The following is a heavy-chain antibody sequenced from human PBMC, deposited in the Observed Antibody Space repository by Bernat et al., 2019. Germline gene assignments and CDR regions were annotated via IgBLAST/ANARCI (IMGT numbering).Heavy chain of an antibody. V-gene: IGHV3-21*01. CDR2: ISSSSSYI. D-gene: IGHD1/OR15-1a*01. Sequence: EVQLVESGGGLVQPGGSLRLSCAASGFTFSSYWMHWVRQAPGKGLVWVSSISSSSSYIYYADSVKGRFTISRDNAKNSLYLQMNSLRAEDTAVYYCAREAVTGTAQNWFDPWGQGTLVTVSS. CDR3: AREAVTGTAQNWFDP. CDR1: GFTFSSYW. J-gene: IGHJ5*02.